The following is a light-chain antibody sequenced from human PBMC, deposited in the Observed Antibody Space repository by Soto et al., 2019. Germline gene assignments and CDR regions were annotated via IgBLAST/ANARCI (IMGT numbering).Light chain of an antibody. CDR3: QQYNTPWA. Sequence: DIQMTQSPSTLSASVGYRFTITCRASQSISSWLAWYQQKPGKAPKLLIYRASSLESGVPSRFSGSGSGTEFTLNISSLQPDDFATYYCQQYNTPWAFGQGTQVDI. CDR2: RAS. V-gene: IGKV1-5*03. J-gene: IGKJ1*01. CDR1: QSISSW.